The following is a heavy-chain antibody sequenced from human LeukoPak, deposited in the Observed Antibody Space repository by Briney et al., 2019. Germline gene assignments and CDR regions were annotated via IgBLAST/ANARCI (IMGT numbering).Heavy chain of an antibody. V-gene: IGHV4-38-2*02. CDR3: ARYRRIAAAGTGWFDP. J-gene: IGHJ5*02. D-gene: IGHD6-13*01. CDR2: IYHSGST. Sequence: PSETLSLTCTVSGYSISSGYYWGWIRQPPGKGLEWIGSIYHSGSTYYNPSLKSRVTISVDTPKNQFSLKLRSVTAADTAVYYCARYRRIAAAGTGWFDPWGQGTLVTVSS. CDR1: GYSISSGYY.